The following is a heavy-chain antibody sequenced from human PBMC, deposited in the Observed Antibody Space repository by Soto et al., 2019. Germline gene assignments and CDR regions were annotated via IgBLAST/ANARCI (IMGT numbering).Heavy chain of an antibody. J-gene: IGHJ6*02. CDR2: IIPIFGTA. D-gene: IGHD3-3*01. CDR1: GGTFSSYA. CDR3: ARASGPYYDFWSGYLDV. Sequence: QVQLVQSGAEVKKPGSSVKVSCKASGGTFSSYAISWVRQAPGQGLEWMGGIIPIFGTANYAQKFQGRVTITADESTSTAYMELSSLRSEDTAVYYCARASGPYYDFWSGYLDVWGRGTTVTVSS. V-gene: IGHV1-69*01.